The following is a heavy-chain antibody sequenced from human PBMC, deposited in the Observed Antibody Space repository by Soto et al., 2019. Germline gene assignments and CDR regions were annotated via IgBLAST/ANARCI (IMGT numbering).Heavy chain of an antibody. CDR1: GFTVRSYS. J-gene: IGHJ6*02. D-gene: IGHD5-12*01. V-gene: IGHV3-48*02. CDR3: AIEAWPLLRTGMDV. Sequence: GGSLRLPCAASGFTVRSYSANWVRQAPGKGLEWVSYISRSNRTITYADSVKGRFIISRDNAKNSLYLQMHSLRDEDTAGYYYAIEAWPLLRTGMDVRRQGTTLT. CDR2: ISRSNRTI.